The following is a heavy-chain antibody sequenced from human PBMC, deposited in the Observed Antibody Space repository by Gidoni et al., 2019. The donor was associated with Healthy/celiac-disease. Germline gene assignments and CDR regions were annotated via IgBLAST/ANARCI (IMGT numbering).Heavy chain of an antibody. Sequence: QLQLQESCPGLVKPSETLSLTCTVSGGSISSSSYYWGWIRQPPGKGLEWIGSIYYSGSTYYNPSLKSRVTISVDTSKNQFSLKLSSVTAADTAVYYCARLRGGAAALFDYWGQGTLVTVSS. J-gene: IGHJ4*02. CDR3: ARLRGGAAALFDY. V-gene: IGHV4-39*01. CDR1: GGSISSSSYY. D-gene: IGHD6-13*01. CDR2: IYYSGST.